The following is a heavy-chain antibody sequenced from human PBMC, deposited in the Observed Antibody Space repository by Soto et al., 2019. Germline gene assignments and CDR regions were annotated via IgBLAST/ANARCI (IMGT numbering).Heavy chain of an antibody. CDR3: ARGRSSTSWVWSWGSGSYRYYFDY. V-gene: IGHV4-59*01. Sequence: QVQLQESGPGLVKPSETLSLTCTVSGGSISSYYWSWIRQPPGKGLEWIGYIYYSGSTNYNPSLKSRVTISVDTSKNQFSLKLSSVTAADTAVYYCARGRSSTSWVWSWGSGSYRYYFDYWGQGTLVTVSS. J-gene: IGHJ4*02. CDR1: GGSISSYY. D-gene: IGHD2-2*01. CDR2: IYYSGST.